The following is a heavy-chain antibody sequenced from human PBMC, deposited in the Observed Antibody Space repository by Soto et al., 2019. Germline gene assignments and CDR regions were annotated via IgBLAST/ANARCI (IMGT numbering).Heavy chain of an antibody. D-gene: IGHD3-9*01. CDR3: ARQSESTGYFYGWFDP. J-gene: IGHJ5*02. V-gene: IGHV4-31*03. CDR1: GGSINSRGYY. CDR2: IYYSGSI. Sequence: QVQLQESGPGLVRPSQTLSLTCTVSGGSINSRGYYWTWIRQHPGKGLEWIGNIYYSGSIHFNPSLKSRLTMLVDTSENQFSLKLTSVTDADTAVYYCARQSESTGYFYGWFDPWGQGTLVTVSS.